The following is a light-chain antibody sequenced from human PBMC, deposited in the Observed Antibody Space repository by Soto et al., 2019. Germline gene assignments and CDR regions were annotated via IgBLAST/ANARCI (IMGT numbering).Light chain of an antibody. V-gene: IGKV3-11*01. J-gene: IGKJ1*01. CDR3: EQRSNGGT. Sequence: EIVLTQSPATLSLSPGERATLSCRASQSVSSYLAWYQQKPGQAPRLLIYDASNRATGIPARFSGSGSGTDFTLPIRRLEPEDFAVYYCEQRSNGGTFGQGTKVDIK. CDR2: DAS. CDR1: QSVSSY.